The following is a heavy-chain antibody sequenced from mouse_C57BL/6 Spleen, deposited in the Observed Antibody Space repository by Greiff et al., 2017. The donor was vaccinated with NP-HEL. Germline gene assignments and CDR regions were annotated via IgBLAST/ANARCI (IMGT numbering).Heavy chain of an antibody. Sequence: VQLQQPGAELVKPGASVKLSCKASGYTFTSYWMQWVKQRPGQGLEWIGEIDPSDSYTNYNQKFKGKATLTVDTSSSTAYMQLSSLTSEDSAVYYCARRATMVTPWYFDVWGTGTTVTVSS. CDR1: GYTFTSYW. V-gene: IGHV1-50*01. D-gene: IGHD2-1*01. CDR2: IDPSDSYT. J-gene: IGHJ1*03. CDR3: ARRATMVTPWYFDV.